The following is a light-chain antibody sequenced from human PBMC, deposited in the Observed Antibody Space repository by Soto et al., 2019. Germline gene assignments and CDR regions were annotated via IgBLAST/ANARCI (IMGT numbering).Light chain of an antibody. CDR2: DVS. CDR1: SGDVGGYNY. CDR3: SSYTSSSLVV. Sequence: QSVLTQPASVSGSPGQSITISCTGTSGDVGGYNYVSWYQQHPGKAPKLMIYDVSNRPSGVSNRFSGSKSGNTASLTISGLQAEDEADYYCSSYTSSSLVVFGGGTKVTFL. J-gene: IGLJ2*01. V-gene: IGLV2-14*01.